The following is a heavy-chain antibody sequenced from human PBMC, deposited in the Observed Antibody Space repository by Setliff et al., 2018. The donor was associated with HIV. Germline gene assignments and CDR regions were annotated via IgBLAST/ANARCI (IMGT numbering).Heavy chain of an antibody. CDR1: GGSISSSSHH. CDR2: IYYSGNS. J-gene: IGHJ3*02. D-gene: IGHD6-13*01. CDR3: ARDRPSSSWYFNAFDI. Sequence: SETLSLTCTVSGGSISSSSHHWSWIRQTPGKGLEWIGSIYYSGNSYYNPSLQSRVTISVDTSKNQFSLKLSSVTAADTAVYYCARDRPSSSWYFNAFDIWGQGTMVTVSS. V-gene: IGHV4-39*07.